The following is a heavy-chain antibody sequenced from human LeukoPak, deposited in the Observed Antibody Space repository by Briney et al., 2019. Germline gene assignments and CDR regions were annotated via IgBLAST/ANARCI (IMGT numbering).Heavy chain of an antibody. J-gene: IGHJ4*02. V-gene: IGHV3-66*01. CDR1: GFTVSSNY. Sequence: GGSLRLSCAASGFTVSSNYMSWVRQAPGKGLEWVSVTYSGGSTYYADSVKGRFTISRDNSKNTLHLQMNSLRAEDTAVYYCVRDFRFLEDYWGQGTLVTVSS. CDR2: TYSGGST. CDR3: VRDFRFLEDY. D-gene: IGHD3-3*01.